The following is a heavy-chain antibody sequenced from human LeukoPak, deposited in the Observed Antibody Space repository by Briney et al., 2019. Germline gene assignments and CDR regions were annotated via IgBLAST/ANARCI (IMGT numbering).Heavy chain of an antibody. CDR1: GFTVSYNY. Sequence: SGGSLRLSCAASGFTVSYNYMSWVRQAPGKGLEWVSAISGSGGSTYYADSVKGRFTISRDNSKNTLYLQVNSLRAEDTAVYHCAKASSYHRNSYYDCSGYYYYFDYWGQGTLVTVSS. CDR2: ISGSGGST. J-gene: IGHJ4*02. D-gene: IGHD3-22*01. V-gene: IGHV3-23*01. CDR3: AKASSYHRNSYYDCSGYYYYFDY.